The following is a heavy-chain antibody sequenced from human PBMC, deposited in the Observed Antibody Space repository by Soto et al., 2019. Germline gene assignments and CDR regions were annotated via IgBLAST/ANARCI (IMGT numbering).Heavy chain of an antibody. V-gene: IGHV4-39*01. Sequence: PPQTLSLTCSLSDVSISSNSFNWDWIRQPPGKGLEWIGTIYYDGSTDYNPSLKSRAIISVDTSKNEFSLKLTSVTAADTAVYYGARFFGNAFDIWGQGTVVTVSS. J-gene: IGHJ3*02. CDR1: DVSISSNSFN. CDR2: IYYDGST. CDR3: ARFFGNAFDI. D-gene: IGHD3-16*01.